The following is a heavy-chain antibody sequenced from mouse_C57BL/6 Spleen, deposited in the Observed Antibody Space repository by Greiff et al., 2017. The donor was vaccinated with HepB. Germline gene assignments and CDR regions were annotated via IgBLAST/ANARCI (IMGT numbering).Heavy chain of an antibody. CDR1: GYTFTSYW. CDR3: ATEGLYYGNYGAMDY. D-gene: IGHD2-1*01. V-gene: IGHV1-64*01. J-gene: IGHJ4*01. CDR2: IHPNSGST. Sequence: VQLQQPGAELVKPGASVKLSCKASGYTFTSYWMHWVKQRPGQGLEWIGMIHPNSGSTNYNEKFKSKATLTVDKSSSTAYMQLSSLTSEDSAVYYWATEGLYYGNYGAMDYWGQGTSVTVSS.